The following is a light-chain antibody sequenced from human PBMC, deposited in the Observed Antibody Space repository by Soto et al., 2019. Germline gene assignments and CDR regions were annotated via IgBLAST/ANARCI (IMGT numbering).Light chain of an antibody. CDR3: LQDNIYPWT. V-gene: IGKV1-6*01. CDR1: QDIRND. J-gene: IGKJ1*01. CDR2: AAS. Sequence: AIQMTQSPSSLSAFVGDRVTITCRASQDIRNDLVWYQQKPGKAPKLLIYAASKLQSGVPSRFSGSGSVTDFTLTISSLQTEDFATYYCLQDNIYPWTFGHGTKVEIK.